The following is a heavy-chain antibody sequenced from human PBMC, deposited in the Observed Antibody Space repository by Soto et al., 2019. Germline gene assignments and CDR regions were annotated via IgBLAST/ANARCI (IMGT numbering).Heavy chain of an antibody. CDR3: ARAWELRSFDY. D-gene: IGHD1-26*01. CDR1: GYTFTSYG. V-gene: IGHV1-18*01. Sequence: ASEKVSWKASGYTFTSYGISWVRQAPGQGLEWMGWISAYNGNTNYAQKLQGRVTMTTDTSTSTAYMELRSLRSDDTAVYYCARAWELRSFDYWGQGTLVTVSS. J-gene: IGHJ4*02. CDR2: ISAYNGNT.